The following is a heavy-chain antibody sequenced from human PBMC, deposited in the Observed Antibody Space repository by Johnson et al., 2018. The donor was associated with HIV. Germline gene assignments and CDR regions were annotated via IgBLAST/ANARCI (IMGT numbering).Heavy chain of an antibody. CDR2: ISWSSGSI. CDR1: GFTFDDYD. D-gene: IGHD6-13*01. V-gene: IGHV3-9*01. J-gene: IGHJ3*02. Sequence: VQLVESGGGVVQPGGSLRLSCAASGFTFDDYDMHWVRQAPGKGLEWVSGISWSSGSIGFADSVKGRFTISRDNAKYSLYLQMNSLRAEDTAVYYCARERLRAGAFDIWGQGTMVTVSS. CDR3: ARERLRAGAFDI.